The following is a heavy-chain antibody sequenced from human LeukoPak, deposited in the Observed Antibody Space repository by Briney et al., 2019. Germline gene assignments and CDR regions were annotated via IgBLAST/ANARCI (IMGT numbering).Heavy chain of an antibody. CDR3: GRDPGTRYSGYDYYFDY. V-gene: IGHV3-30*04. J-gene: IGHJ4*02. D-gene: IGHD5-12*01. CDR1: GFTFSSYA. Sequence: GGSLRLSCAASGFTFSSYAMHWVRQAPGKGLEWVAVISYDGSNKYYADSVKGRFTISRDNSKNTLYLQMNSLRAEDTAVYYCGRDPGTRYSGYDYYFDYWGQGTLVTVSS. CDR2: ISYDGSNK.